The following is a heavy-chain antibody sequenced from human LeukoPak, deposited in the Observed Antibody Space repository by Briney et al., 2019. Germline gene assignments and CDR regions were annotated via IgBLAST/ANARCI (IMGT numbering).Heavy chain of an antibody. V-gene: IGHV3-9*01. CDR2: ISWNSGGI. Sequence: GGSLRLSCAASRFTFDDYAMHWVRQAPGKGLEWVSGISWNSGGIGYADSVKGRFTISRDNAKNSLYLQMNSLRAEDTAVYYCASEYSSSSAFDYWGQGTLVTVSS. J-gene: IGHJ4*02. D-gene: IGHD6-6*01. CDR1: RFTFDDYA. CDR3: ASEYSSSSAFDY.